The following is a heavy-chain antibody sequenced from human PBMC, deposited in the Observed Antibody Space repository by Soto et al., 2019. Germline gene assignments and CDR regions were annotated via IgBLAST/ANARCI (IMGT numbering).Heavy chain of an antibody. D-gene: IGHD5-18*01. Sequence: EVQLVQYGAEVKKPGESLRISCKGSGYSFTSHWISWVRQMPGKGLEWMGRIDPSDSYTSYSPSFQGHVTISADKSISTVYLQWSSLKASDTAMYYCARGDTALSYWYFDLWGRGTLVTVSS. CDR3: ARGDTALSYWYFDL. CDR1: GYSFTSHW. V-gene: IGHV5-10-1*01. CDR2: IDPSDSYT. J-gene: IGHJ2*01.